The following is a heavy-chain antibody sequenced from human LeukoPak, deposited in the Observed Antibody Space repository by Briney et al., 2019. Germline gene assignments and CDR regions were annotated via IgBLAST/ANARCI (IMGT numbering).Heavy chain of an antibody. V-gene: IGHV4-34*01. D-gene: IGHD5-24*01. Sequence: SETLSLTCAVYGGSFSGYYWSWIRQPPAKGLGWIGEINHSGSTNYNPSLRSRVTISVDTSKNQFSLKLSSVTAEDTAVYYCARRGVKREARWGDYSGQGTLVTVSS. J-gene: IGHJ4*02. CDR2: INHSGST. CDR1: GGSFSGYY. CDR3: ARRGVKREARWGDY.